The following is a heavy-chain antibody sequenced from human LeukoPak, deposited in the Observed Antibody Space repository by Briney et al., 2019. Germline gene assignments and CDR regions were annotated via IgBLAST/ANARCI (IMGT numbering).Heavy chain of an antibody. CDR2: INPKSGGT. CDR1: GYTFTGYY. D-gene: IGHD3-22*01. Sequence: WASVKVSCKASGYTFTGYYMHWVRQAPGQGLEWMGWINPKSGGTNYAQKFQGRVTMTRDTSISTAYMGLSRLRSDDTAVYYCARVRTYYYDSSGPEDAFDIWGQGTMVTVSS. CDR3: ARVRTYYYDSSGPEDAFDI. V-gene: IGHV1-2*02. J-gene: IGHJ3*02.